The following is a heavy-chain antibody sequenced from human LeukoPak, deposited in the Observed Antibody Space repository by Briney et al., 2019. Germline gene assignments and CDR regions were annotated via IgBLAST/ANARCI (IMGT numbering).Heavy chain of an antibody. D-gene: IGHD1-26*01. Sequence: SGGSLRLSCAASGFIFSSYEMNWVRQAPGKGLEWVSYISSSGSTIYYADSVKGRFTISRDNAKNSLYLQMNSLRAEDTALYYCARDYFGSPSALDYWGQGTLVTVSS. J-gene: IGHJ4*02. V-gene: IGHV3-48*03. CDR2: ISSSGSTI. CDR1: GFIFSSYE. CDR3: ARDYFGSPSALDY.